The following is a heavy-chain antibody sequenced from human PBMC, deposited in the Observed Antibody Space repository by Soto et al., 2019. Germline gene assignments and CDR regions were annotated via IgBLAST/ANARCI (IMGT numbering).Heavy chain of an antibody. J-gene: IGHJ4*02. Sequence: SETLSLTCTVSGGSVSSGSYYWSWIRQPPGKGLEWIGYIYYSGSTNYNPSLKSRVTISVDTSKNQFSLKLSSVTAADTAVYYCARAIETVSQFDYWGQGTLVTVSS. CDR3: ARAIETVSQFDY. CDR1: GGSVSSGSYY. D-gene: IGHD4-17*01. CDR2: IYYSGST. V-gene: IGHV4-61*01.